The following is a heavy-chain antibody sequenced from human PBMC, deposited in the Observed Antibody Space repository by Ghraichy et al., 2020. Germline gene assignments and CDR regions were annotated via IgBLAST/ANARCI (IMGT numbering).Heavy chain of an antibody. V-gene: IGHV4-34*01. Sequence: SETLSLTCGVYGGSLGGNSFTWFRHLPGMVLEWIGEINHVGRTNHNPSLKSRVTMSMDTSKNQCSLTLSSVTAADTAVYYCARGRRYGGTCYVGGCSYFYYMDVWGKGTTVTVSS. J-gene: IGHJ6*03. CDR1: GGSLGGNS. CDR3: ARGRRYGGTCYVGGCSYFYYMDV. D-gene: IGHD2-8*02. CDR2: INHVGRT.